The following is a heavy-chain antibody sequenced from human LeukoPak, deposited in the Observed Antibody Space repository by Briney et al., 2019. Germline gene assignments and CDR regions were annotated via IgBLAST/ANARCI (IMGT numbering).Heavy chain of an antibody. CDR2: IKQDGSEK. CDR3: ARDRRGIFFDY. CDR1: GFTFSSYW. D-gene: IGHD6-13*01. V-gene: IGHV3-7*01. J-gene: IGHJ4*02. Sequence: GGSLRLSCAASGFTFSSYWMSWVRQAPGKGLEWVANIKQDGSEKYYVDSVKGRFTISRDKAKNSLYQQMNSLRAEDTAVYYCARDRRGIFFDYWGQGTLVTVSS.